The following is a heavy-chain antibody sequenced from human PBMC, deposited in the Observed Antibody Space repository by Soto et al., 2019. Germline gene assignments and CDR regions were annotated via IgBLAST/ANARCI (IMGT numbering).Heavy chain of an antibody. CDR1: GDSISTSGYY. D-gene: IGHD1-20*01. CDR2: IYYSGIT. J-gene: IGHJ6*02. Sequence: PSETLSLTCTVSGDSISTSGYYWSWIRQPPGKGLEWIGYIYYSGITNYNPSLKSRVTISVDTSKNQFSLKLSSVTAADTAVYYCARYKSNYYYGMDVWGQGTTVTVSS. CDR3: ARYKSNYYYGMDV. V-gene: IGHV4-61*08.